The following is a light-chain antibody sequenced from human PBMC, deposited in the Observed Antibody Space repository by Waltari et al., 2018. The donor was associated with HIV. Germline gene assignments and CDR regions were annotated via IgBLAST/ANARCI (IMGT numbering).Light chain of an antibody. V-gene: IGLV10-54*01. CDR1: SNNVGSQG. CDR3: SAWDSSLSAWV. J-gene: IGLJ3*02. CDR2: RNN. Sequence: QAGLSQPPSVSKGLRQTATPTCTGNSNNVGSQGTAWPQQHQGHPPKLLSYRNNNRPSGISERLSASRSGNTASLTITGLQPEDEADYYCSAWDSSLSAWVFGGGTKLTVL.